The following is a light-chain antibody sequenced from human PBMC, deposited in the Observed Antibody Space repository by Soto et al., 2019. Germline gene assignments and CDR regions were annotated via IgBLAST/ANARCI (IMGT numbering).Light chain of an antibody. CDR3: QQYNNWT. CDR1: QNVGSN. J-gene: IGKJ1*01. Sequence: EIVMTQSPGTLSVSPGERATLSCRASQNVGSNLDWYQQKPGQAPRLLIYGASTRATGIPARFSGSGSGTEFTLTISSLQSEDFAVYYCQQYNNWTFGQGTKVEIK. CDR2: GAS. V-gene: IGKV3-15*01.